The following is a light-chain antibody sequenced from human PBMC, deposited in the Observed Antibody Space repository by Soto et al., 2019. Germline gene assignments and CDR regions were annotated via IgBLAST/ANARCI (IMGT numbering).Light chain of an antibody. CDR2: DVS. Sequence: QSVLTQPASVSGSPGQSIAISYTGTSSDIGGYNYVSWYQQHPGKAPKLMIYDVSNRPSGVSNRFSGSKSGNTASLTISGLQPQDEADYYCSSYTSSSTLVVFGGGTKLTVL. CDR1: SSDIGGYNY. CDR3: SSYTSSSTLVV. J-gene: IGLJ2*01. V-gene: IGLV2-14*01.